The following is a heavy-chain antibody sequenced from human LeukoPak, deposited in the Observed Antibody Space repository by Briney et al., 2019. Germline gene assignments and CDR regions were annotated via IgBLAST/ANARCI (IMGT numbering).Heavy chain of an antibody. Sequence: GESLKISCKGSGYSFTSYWIGWVRQMPGKGLEWMGITYPGDSDTRYSPSFQGQVTISADKSISTAYLQWSSLKASDTAMYYCASSLLAWNYGGWSAFDIWGQGTMVTVSS. CDR1: GYSFTSYW. D-gene: IGHD1-7*01. V-gene: IGHV5-51*01. CDR3: ASSLLAWNYGGWSAFDI. J-gene: IGHJ3*02. CDR2: TYPGDSDT.